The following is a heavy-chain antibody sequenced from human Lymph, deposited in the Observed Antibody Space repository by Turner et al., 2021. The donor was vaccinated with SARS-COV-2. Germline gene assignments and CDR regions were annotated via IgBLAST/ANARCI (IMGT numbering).Heavy chain of an antibody. CDR1: GGSISSSSYY. Sequence: QLQLQESGPGLVKPSETLSLTCTVSGGSISSSSYYWSWIRQPPGKGLEWIGYIFYSGSTIYNPSLKSRVTISVDTSKNQFSLKLSSVTAADTAVYYCARVIPAGWYYFDYWGQGTLVTVSS. CDR3: ARVIPAGWYYFDY. J-gene: IGHJ4*02. D-gene: IGHD2-2*01. V-gene: IGHV4-61*01. CDR2: IFYSGST.